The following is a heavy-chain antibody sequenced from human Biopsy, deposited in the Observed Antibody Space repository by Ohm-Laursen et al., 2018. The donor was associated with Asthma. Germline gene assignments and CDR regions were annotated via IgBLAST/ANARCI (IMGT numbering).Heavy chain of an antibody. CDR2: IKHDGSEN. D-gene: IGHD3-3*01. J-gene: IGHJ6*02. V-gene: IGHV3-7*01. CDR3: ARMITIFGVVSRGMDV. Sequence: SLRLSCAASEFTFGDYWMSWVRQVPGRGLEWVANIKHDGSENNHVDSLKGRFTISRDNAKNSLYLQMNSLRDEDTAVYYCARMITIFGVVSRGMDVWGQGTTVTVSS. CDR1: EFTFGDYW.